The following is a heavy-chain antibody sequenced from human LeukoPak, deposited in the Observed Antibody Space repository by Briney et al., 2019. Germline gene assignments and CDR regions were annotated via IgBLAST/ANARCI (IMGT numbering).Heavy chain of an antibody. CDR2: VSGTGGRT. D-gene: IGHD3-10*01. J-gene: IGHJ6*02. V-gene: IGHV3-23*01. CDR1: GFTFSTYA. CDR3: ARDVEKRSGSSYGMDV. Sequence: GGSLRLSCAASGFTFSTYAMSWVRQAPGKGLEWVSVVSGTGGRTYYADSVKGRFTISRDNSKNTLYLQMNSLRAEDTAVYYCARDVEKRSGSSYGMDVWGQGTTVTVSS.